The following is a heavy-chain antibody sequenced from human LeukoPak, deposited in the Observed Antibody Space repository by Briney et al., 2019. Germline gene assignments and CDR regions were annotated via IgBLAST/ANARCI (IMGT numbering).Heavy chain of an antibody. D-gene: IGHD7-27*01. CDR3: ARTKWGSVQYFDY. CDR2: INPKSGVT. V-gene: IGHV1-2*06. J-gene: IGHJ4*02. Sequence: ASVKVSCKASGYIFTDYSMDWVRQAPGQGLEWMGRINPKSGVTNYAQKFQGSPTMTTDTSTSTAYAELSSLRFDDTAVYYCARTKWGSVQYFDYWGQGTLITVSS. CDR1: GYIFTDYS.